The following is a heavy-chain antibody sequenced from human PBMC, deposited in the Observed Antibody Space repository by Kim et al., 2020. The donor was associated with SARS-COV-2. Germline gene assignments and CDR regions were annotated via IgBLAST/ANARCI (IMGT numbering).Heavy chain of an antibody. V-gene: IGHV3-49*04. Sequence: GGSLRLSCTASGCTFGDYAMSWVRQAPGKGMEWVGFIRSKAYGGTTEYAASVKGRFTISRDDSKSIAYLQMNSLKTEDTAVYYCTRVSPNYYFDYWGQGTLVTVSS. D-gene: IGHD1-1*01. CDR3: TRVSPNYYFDY. CDR2: IRSKAYGGTT. J-gene: IGHJ4*02. CDR1: GCTFGDYA.